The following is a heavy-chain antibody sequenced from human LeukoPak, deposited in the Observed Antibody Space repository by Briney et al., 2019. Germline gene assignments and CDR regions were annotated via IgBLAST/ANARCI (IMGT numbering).Heavy chain of an antibody. Sequence: SETLSLTCTVSDYSINSNYYWGWIRQPPGRGLEWIGTIYHSGSTYYNPSLKSRVTISVDTSKNQFSLRLTSVTATDTAVYYCARVPGGALNWFDPWGQGTLVTVSS. CDR3: ARVPGGALNWFDP. CDR2: IYHSGST. CDR1: DYSINSNYY. D-gene: IGHD1-1*01. J-gene: IGHJ5*02. V-gene: IGHV4-38-2*02.